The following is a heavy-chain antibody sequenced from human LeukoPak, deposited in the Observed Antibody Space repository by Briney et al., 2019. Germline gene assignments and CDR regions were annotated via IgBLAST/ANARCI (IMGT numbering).Heavy chain of an antibody. V-gene: IGHV1-2*02. CDR1: GYTFTGYY. CDR3: ARGRRFDP. Sequence: ASVKVSCKASGYTFTGYYMHRVRQAPGQGLEWMGWINANSGGTNYAQKFQGRVTMTRDTSISTAYMELLRLRSDDTAAYYCARGRRFDPWGQGTLVTVSS. CDR2: INANSGGT. J-gene: IGHJ5*02.